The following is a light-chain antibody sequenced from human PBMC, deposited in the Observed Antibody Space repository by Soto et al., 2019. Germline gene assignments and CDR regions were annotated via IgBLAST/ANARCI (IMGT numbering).Light chain of an antibody. CDR3: CSYAGSTTCP. V-gene: IGLV2-23*02. Sequence: QSVLAQPASVSGSPGQSITISCTGTSSEVGSYNLVSWYQQHPGKAPKLMIYEVSQRPSGVSNRFSGSKSANTASLTISGLQAEDEADYYCCSYAGSTTCPFGGGTKFTLL. CDR1: SSEVGSYNL. J-gene: IGLJ2*01. CDR2: EVS.